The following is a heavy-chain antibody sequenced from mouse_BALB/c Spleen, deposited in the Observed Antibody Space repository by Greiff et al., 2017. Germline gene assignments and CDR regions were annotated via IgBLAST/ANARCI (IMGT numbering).Heavy chain of an antibody. CDR1: GFTFSSYA. CDR2: ISSGGST. D-gene: IGHD2-4*01. V-gene: IGHV5-6-5*01. CDR3: ARTGYDYDWYFDV. J-gene: IGHJ1*01. Sequence: EVQGVESGGGLVKPGGSLKLSCAASGFTFSSYAMSWVRQTPEKRLEWVASISSGGSTYYPDSVKGRFTISRDNARNILYLQMSSLRSEDTAMYYCARTGYDYDWYFDVWGAGTTVTVSS.